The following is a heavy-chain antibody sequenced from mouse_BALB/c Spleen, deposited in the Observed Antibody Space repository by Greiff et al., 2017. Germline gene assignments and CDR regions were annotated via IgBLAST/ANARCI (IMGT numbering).Heavy chain of an antibody. D-gene: IGHD2-1*01. CDR2: ISSGGGNT. CDR3: ARYRGGNYFGFDY. J-gene: IGHJ2*01. V-gene: IGHV5-9*03. Sequence: EVKLVESGGGLVKPGGSLKLSCAASGFTFSSYTMSWVRQTPEKRLEWVATISSGGGNTYYPDSVKGRFPISRDNAKNNLYLQMSSLRSEDTALYYCARYRGGNYFGFDYWGQGTTLTVSS. CDR1: GFTFSSYT.